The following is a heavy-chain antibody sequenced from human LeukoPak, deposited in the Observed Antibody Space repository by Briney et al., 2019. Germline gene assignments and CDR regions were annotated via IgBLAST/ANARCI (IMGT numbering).Heavy chain of an antibody. CDR1: GFTFSSYG. CDR3: TTDLRDYYGSGSYYNPYYYYYGMDV. Sequence: GGSLRLSCAASGFTFSSYGMHWVRQAPGKGLEWVGRIKSKTDGGTTDYAAPVKGRFTISRDDSKNTLYLQMNSLKTEDTAVYYCTTDLRDYYGSGSYYNPYYYYYGMDVWGKGTTVTVSS. J-gene: IGHJ6*04. V-gene: IGHV3-15*01. CDR2: IKSKTDGGTT. D-gene: IGHD3-10*01.